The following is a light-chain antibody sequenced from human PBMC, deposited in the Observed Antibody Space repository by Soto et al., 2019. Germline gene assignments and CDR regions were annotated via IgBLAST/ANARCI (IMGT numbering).Light chain of an antibody. CDR1: QSISSYS. V-gene: IGKV3-20*01. J-gene: IGKJ4*01. CDR2: GTS. Sequence: ENVLTQFPGTLSLSPGERATLSCRASQSISSYSLAWYQQNPGQAPRLLIYGTSSRAAGIPDRFSGSGSGTDFTLTINRLEPEDFAVYFCQQYGSSLPLTFGGGTKVEIK. CDR3: QQYGSSLPLT.